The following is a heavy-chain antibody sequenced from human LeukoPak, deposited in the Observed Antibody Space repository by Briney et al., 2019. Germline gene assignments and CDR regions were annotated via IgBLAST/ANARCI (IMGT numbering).Heavy chain of an antibody. V-gene: IGHV4-39*07. CDR2: IYYSGST. J-gene: IGHJ3*02. D-gene: IGHD6-13*01. CDR1: GDSIASTFYY. Sequence: SETLSLTCSVSGDSIASTFYYWGWIRQPPGKGLEWIGNIYYSGSTYYTPSLKSRVIISIDTSKNRFSLKVAAVTAADTAVYYCARGRSQAGDAFDIWGQGTMVTVSS. CDR3: ARGRSQAGDAFDI.